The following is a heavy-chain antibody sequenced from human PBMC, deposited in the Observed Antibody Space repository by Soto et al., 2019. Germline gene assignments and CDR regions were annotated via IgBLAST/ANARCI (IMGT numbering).Heavy chain of an antibody. J-gene: IGHJ4*02. Sequence: SGGSLRLSCAASGFSFSSYEMNWVRQAPGKGLEWVSAIGDGGDTTHYADSVKGRFTISRDNSKNTLYLQMDSLRAEDTAVYYCAKNRGIIMIVESWGQGTPVTVSS. D-gene: IGHD3-22*01. CDR3: AKNRGIIMIVES. CDR1: GFSFSSYE. V-gene: IGHV3-23*01. CDR2: IGDGGDTT.